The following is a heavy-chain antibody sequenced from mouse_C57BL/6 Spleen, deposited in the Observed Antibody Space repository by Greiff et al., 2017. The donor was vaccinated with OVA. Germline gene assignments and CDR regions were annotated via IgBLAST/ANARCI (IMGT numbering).Heavy chain of an antibody. V-gene: IGHV1-62-2*01. Sequence: VKLVESGAELVKPGASVKLSCKASGYTFTEYTIHWVKQRSGQGLEWIGWFYPGSGSIKYNEKFKDKATLTADKSSSTVYMELSRLTSEDSAVYFCARHETSSTTVVEGYFDVWGTGTTVTVSS. CDR2: FYPGSGSI. CDR3: ARHETSSTTVVEGYFDV. CDR1: GYTFTEYT. J-gene: IGHJ1*03. D-gene: IGHD1-1*01.